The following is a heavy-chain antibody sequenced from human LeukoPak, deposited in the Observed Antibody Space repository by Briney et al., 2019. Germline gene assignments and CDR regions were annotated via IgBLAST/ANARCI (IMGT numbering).Heavy chain of an antibody. D-gene: IGHD6-19*01. J-gene: IGHJ3*02. CDR2: INSDGGIT. Sequence: GGSLRLSCAASGFTFSTYYMHWVRQAPGKGLVWVSRINSDGGITTYADSVKGRFTISRDNAKNTLYLQMNSLRAEDMAVYYCARDQWDAFDIWGQGTMVTVSS. CDR3: ARDQWDAFDI. V-gene: IGHV3-74*01. CDR1: GFTFSTYY.